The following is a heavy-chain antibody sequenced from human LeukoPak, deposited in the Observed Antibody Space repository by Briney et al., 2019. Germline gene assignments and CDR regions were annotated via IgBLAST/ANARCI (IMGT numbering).Heavy chain of an antibody. D-gene: IGHD1-26*01. CDR1: GGSISSSSYY. J-gene: IGHJ4*02. V-gene: IGHV4-39*07. CDR2: IYYSGST. CDR3: ARDKSKRGSFDDY. Sequence: SSETLSLTCTVSGGSISSSSYYWGWIRQPPGKGLEWIGSIYYSGSTYYNPSLKSRVTISVDTSKNQFSLKLSSVTAADTAVYYCARDKSKRGSFDDYWGQGTLVTVSS.